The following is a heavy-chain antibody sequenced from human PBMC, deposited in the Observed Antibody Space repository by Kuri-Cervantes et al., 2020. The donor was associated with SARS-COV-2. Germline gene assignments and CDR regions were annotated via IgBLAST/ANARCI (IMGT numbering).Heavy chain of an antibody. V-gene: IGHV3-30*02. CDR3: AKDRFSGYYSSGIPID. D-gene: IGHD3-22*01. Sequence: LSLTCAASVFTFMRYGMHWVRQAPGKGLEWVAFIRYDGSNKYYAVSVKGRFTISRDNSKNTLYLQMNSLRAEDTAVYYCAKDRFSGYYSSGIPIDWGQGTLVTVSS. CDR1: VFTFMRYG. CDR2: IRYDGSNK. J-gene: IGHJ4*02.